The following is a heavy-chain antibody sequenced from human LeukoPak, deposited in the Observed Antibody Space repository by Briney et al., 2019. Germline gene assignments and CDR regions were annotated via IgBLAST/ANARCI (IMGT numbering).Heavy chain of an antibody. J-gene: IGHJ6*02. CDR3: ARGDYFDASGFRGGYYYYGMDV. CDR1: GFTFSSCE. D-gene: IGHD3-22*01. Sequence: HPGGSLRLSCAASGFTFSSCEMNWVRQAPGKGLEWVSSIGTSGSTIYYADSVKGRFTISRDNAKNSLYLQMNGLRAEDTAVYFCARGDYFDASGFRGGYYYYGMDVWGQGTTVTVSS. V-gene: IGHV3-48*03. CDR2: IGTSGSTI.